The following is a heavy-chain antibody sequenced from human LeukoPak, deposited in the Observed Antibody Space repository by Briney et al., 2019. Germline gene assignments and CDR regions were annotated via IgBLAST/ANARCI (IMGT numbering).Heavy chain of an antibody. CDR2: IIPIFGTA. CDR1: GGTFSSYA. Sequence: EASVKVSCKASGGTFSSYAISWVRQAPGQGLEWMGGIIPIFGTANYAQKFQGRVTITTDESTSTAYMELSSLRSEDTAVYYCARHSTFFGVVIIKGRVRGPFDYWGQGTLVTVSS. V-gene: IGHV1-69*05. D-gene: IGHD3-3*01. CDR3: ARHSTFFGVVIIKGRVRGPFDY. J-gene: IGHJ4*02.